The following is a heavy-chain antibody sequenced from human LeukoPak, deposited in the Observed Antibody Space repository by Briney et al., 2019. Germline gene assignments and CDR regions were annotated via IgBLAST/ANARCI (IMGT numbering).Heavy chain of an antibody. CDR2: ISSSGSTT. CDR3: ARGMVREAIDY. V-gene: IGHV3-48*03. Sequence: GGSLRLSCAASGFSFSSSEMNWVRQAPGKGLEWVSYISSSGSTTYYADSMKGRFTISRDNSKNSPYPQMNSLRAEDTAVYYCARGMVREAIDYWGQGALVTVSS. CDR1: GFSFSSSE. D-gene: IGHD3-10*01. J-gene: IGHJ4*02.